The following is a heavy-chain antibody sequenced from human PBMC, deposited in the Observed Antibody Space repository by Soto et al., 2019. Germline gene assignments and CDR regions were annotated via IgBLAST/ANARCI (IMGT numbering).Heavy chain of an antibody. CDR2: IYYSGST. CDR1: GGSISSYY. Sequence: ETLSLTCTVSGGSISSYYWSWIRQPPGKGLEWIGYIYYSGSTNYTPSLKSRVTISVDTSKNQFSLKLSSVTAADTAVYYCAREGYDILTGPEGLDPWGQGTLVTVSS. CDR3: AREGYDILTGPEGLDP. J-gene: IGHJ5*02. D-gene: IGHD3-9*01. V-gene: IGHV4-59*01.